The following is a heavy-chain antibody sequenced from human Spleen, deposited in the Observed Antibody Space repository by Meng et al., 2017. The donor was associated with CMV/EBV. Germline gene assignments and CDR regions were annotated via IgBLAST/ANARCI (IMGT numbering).Heavy chain of an antibody. CDR1: GFTFSSYW. Sequence: GESLKISCAASGFTFSSYWMHWVRQAPGKGLVWVSRINSDGSSTSYADSVKGRFTISRDNAKNSLYLQMNSLRAEDTAVYYCARVATSHFDYWGQGTLVTVSS. J-gene: IGHJ4*02. CDR3: ARVATSHFDY. V-gene: IGHV3-74*01. D-gene: IGHD4-23*01. CDR2: INSDGSST.